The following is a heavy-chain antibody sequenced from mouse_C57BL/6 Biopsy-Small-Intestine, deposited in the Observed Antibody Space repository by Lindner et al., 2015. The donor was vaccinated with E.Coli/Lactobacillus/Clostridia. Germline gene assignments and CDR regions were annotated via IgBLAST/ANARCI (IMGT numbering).Heavy chain of an antibody. Sequence: VQLQESGAELEKPGASVKMSCQASGYIFTSYWITWIKQRPGQGLEWIGDIYPGSGSTNYNEKFKSKATLTVDKSSSTAYMHLSSLTSEDSAVYYCARLGSSDGYSFSDWGQGTLVTVSA. CDR3: ARLGSSDGYSFSD. CDR1: GYIFTSYW. V-gene: IGHV1-55*01. D-gene: IGHD2-3*01. J-gene: IGHJ3*01. CDR2: IYPGSGST.